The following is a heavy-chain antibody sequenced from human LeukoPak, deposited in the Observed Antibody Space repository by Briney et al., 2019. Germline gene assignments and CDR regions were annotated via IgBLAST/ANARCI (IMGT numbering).Heavy chain of an antibody. CDR2: IYPGDSDT. V-gene: IGHV5-51*01. CDR1: GYSFTSYW. D-gene: IGHD3-22*01. Sequence: GESLKISCKGSGYSFTSYWIGWVRQMPGNGLEWMGIIYPGDSDTRYSPSFQGQVTISADKSISTAYLQWSSLKASDTAMYYCARIMYYYDSSGYLHFDIWGQGTMVTVSS. J-gene: IGHJ3*02. CDR3: ARIMYYYDSSGYLHFDI.